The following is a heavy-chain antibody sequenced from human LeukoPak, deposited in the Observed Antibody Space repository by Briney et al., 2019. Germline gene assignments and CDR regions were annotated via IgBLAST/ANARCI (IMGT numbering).Heavy chain of an antibody. CDR1: GFTFSNAW. CDR2: IKSKTDGGTT. D-gene: IGHD2-15*01. J-gene: IGHJ4*02. V-gene: IGHV3-15*01. Sequence: GGSLRLSCAASGFTFSNAWMSWVRQAPGKGLEWVGRIKSKTDGGTTDYAAPVKGRFTISRDDSKNTLYLQMNSLKTEDTAVYYCTTEQRVAATHGFDYWGQGTLVTVSS. CDR3: TTEQRVAATHGFDY.